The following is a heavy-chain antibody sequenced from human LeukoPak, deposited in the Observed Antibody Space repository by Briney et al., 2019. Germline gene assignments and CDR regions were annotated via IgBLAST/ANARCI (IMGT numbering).Heavy chain of an antibody. Sequence: SETLSLTCAVYGGSFSGYYWSWIRQPPGKGLEWIGEINHSGSTNYNPSLKSRVTISVDTSKNQFSLKLSSVTAADTAVYYCARERGYCSSTSCSTYYYYGMDVWGQGTTVTVSS. J-gene: IGHJ6*02. V-gene: IGHV4-34*01. CDR3: ARERGYCSSTSCSTYYYYGMDV. CDR2: INHSGST. D-gene: IGHD2-2*01. CDR1: GGSFSGYY.